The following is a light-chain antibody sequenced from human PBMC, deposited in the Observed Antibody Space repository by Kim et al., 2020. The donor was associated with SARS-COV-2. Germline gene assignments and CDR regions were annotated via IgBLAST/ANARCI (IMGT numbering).Light chain of an antibody. J-gene: IGLJ3*02. Sequence: GQSVTISCTGTSSDVGGYNYVSWYQQHPGKVPKLLIFDVSRRPSGVPYRFSGSKSGNTASLTISGLQAEDEADYYCCSNAGRYTWVFGGGTKVTVL. V-gene: IGLV2-11*01. CDR3: CSNAGRYTWV. CDR2: DVS. CDR1: SSDVGGYNY.